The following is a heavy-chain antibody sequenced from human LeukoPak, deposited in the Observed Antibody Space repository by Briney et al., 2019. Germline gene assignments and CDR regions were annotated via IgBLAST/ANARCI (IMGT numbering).Heavy chain of an antibody. D-gene: IGHD3-22*01. J-gene: IGHJ3*02. CDR1: GGTFSSYA. CDR2: LIPIFGTA. Sequence: SVKVSCKASGGTFSSYAISWVRQAPGQGLEWMGGLIPIFGTANYAQKFQGRVTITADESTSTAYMELSSLRSEDTAVYYCARGTYYYDSSGYALAFDIWGQGTMVTVSS. CDR3: ARGTYYYDSSGYALAFDI. V-gene: IGHV1-69*13.